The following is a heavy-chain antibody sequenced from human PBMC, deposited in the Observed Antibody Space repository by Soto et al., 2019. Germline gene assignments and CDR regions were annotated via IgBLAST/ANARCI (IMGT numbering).Heavy chain of an antibody. J-gene: IGHJ5*02. CDR1: GFSFSTSW. CDR2: IKPDGSEK. V-gene: IGHV3-7*05. D-gene: IGHD1-20*01. Sequence: EGSLRLSCVASGFSFSTSWMSWVRQAPGKGLEWVANIKPDGSEKYYADTVRGRFTISRDNDNKSLYLQINSLRAEDTAVYYCARNGPKLYEVYHWFDPWGQGTLVTVSS. CDR3: ARNGPKLYEVYHWFDP.